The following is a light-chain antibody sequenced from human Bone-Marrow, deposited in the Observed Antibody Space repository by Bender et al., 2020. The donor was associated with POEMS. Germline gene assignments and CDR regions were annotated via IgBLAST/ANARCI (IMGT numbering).Light chain of an antibody. CDR1: SLRSNS. V-gene: IGLV3-19*01. CDR3: KSRDNSGNHLV. CDR2: GEN. J-gene: IGLJ3*02. Sequence: SELTQDPALSVALGQTVKITCQGDSLRSNSASWYQQKPGQAPLFVIYGENNRPSGIPDRFSGPSSGNTASLTITGAQAEDEADYYCKSRDNSGNHLVFGGGTKLTVL.